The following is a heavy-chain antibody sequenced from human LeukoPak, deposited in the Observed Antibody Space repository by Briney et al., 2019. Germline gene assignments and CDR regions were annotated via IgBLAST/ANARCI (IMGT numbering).Heavy chain of an antibody. CDR2: IKEDGSQK. Sequence: GGSLRLSCAASGFTFSSHWMSWVRQAPGKGLEWVANIKEDGSQKYYVDSVKGRFTISKDNAKNSLYLQMNSLRAEDAAVYYCAKSGAVAAQRGAFDIWGQGTMVTVSS. CDR3: AKSGAVAAQRGAFDI. V-gene: IGHV3-7*03. J-gene: IGHJ3*02. CDR1: GFTFSSHW. D-gene: IGHD6-19*01.